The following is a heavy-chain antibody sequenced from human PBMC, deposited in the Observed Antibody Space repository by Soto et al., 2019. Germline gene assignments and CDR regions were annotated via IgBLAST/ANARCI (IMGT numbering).Heavy chain of an antibody. V-gene: IGHV4-59*01. CDR3: ASRYGATFDY. D-gene: IGHD4-17*01. CDR2: IYYSGST. Sequence: PSETLSLTCTVSGGSISSYYWSWIRQPPGKGLEWIGYIYYSGSTNSNPSLKSRVTISVDTSKNQFSLKLSSVTAADTAVYYCASRYGATFDYWGRGTLVTASS. CDR1: GGSISSYY. J-gene: IGHJ4*02.